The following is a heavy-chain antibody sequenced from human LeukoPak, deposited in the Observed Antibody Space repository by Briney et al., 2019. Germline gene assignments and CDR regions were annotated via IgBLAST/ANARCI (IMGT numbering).Heavy chain of an antibody. CDR1: GGTFSSYA. J-gene: IGHJ4*02. Sequence: SVKVSCKASGGTFSSYAISWVRQAPGQELEWMGGIIPIFGTANYAQKFQGRVTITAGESTSTAYMELSSLRSEDTAVYYCARVAGYSYGRYYFDYWGQGTLVTVSS. CDR2: IIPIFGTA. D-gene: IGHD5-18*01. CDR3: ARVAGYSYGRYYFDY. V-gene: IGHV1-69*13.